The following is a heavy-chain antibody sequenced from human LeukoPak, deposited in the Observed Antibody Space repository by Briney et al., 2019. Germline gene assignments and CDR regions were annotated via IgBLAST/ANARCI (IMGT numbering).Heavy chain of an antibody. V-gene: IGHV1-2*02. CDR2: INPNSGGT. Sequence: ASVKVSCKASGYTFTGYYMHWVRQAPGQGLEWMGWINPNSGGTNYAQKFQGRVTMTRDTSISTAYMELSRLRSDDTAVYYCARGSIAAAGDFDYWGQGALVTVSS. D-gene: IGHD6-13*01. CDR1: GYTFTGYY. CDR3: ARGSIAAAGDFDY. J-gene: IGHJ4*02.